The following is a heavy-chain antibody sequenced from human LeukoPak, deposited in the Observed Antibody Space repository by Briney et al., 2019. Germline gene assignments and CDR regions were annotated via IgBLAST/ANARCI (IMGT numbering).Heavy chain of an antibody. J-gene: IGHJ4*02. CDR1: GGSISKFY. D-gene: IGHD3-10*01. V-gene: IGHV4-59*01. Sequence: SETLSLTCTVSGGSISKFYWSWIRQPPGKGLEWIGYIYYSGSTNYNPSLKSRVTISVDTSKNQFSLKLSSVAAADTAVYYCARGGFREFDSWGQGTLVIVSS. CDR2: IYYSGST. CDR3: ARGGFREFDS.